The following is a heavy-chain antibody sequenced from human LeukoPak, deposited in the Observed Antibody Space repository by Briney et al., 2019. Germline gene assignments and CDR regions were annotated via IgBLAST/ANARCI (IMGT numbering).Heavy chain of an antibody. Sequence: PSETLSLTCTVSGGSISNSNSYWGWVRQPPGKGLEWIGTIFYSGNTYYTPSLKSRVTISVGTSKNQFSLRLTSVTAADTAVYFCMRHEEEDGYNAKPFDFWGQGTLVTVSS. CDR1: GGSISNSNSY. V-gene: IGHV4-39*01. CDR2: IFYSGNT. D-gene: IGHD5-24*01. CDR3: MRHEEEDGYNAKPFDF. J-gene: IGHJ4*02.